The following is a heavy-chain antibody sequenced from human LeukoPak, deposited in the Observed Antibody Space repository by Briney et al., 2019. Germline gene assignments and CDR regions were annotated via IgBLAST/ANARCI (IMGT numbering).Heavy chain of an antibody. CDR2: IYYSGST. D-gene: IGHD6-19*01. CDR1: GGSISNYY. Sequence: PSETLSLTCTVSGGSISNYYWSWIRQPPGKGLEWIGYIYYSGSTNYNPSLKSRVTISVDTSKNQFSLKLSSVTVADTAVYYCAREAGLGAFDIWGQGTMVTVSS. V-gene: IGHV4-59*01. CDR3: AREAGLGAFDI. J-gene: IGHJ3*02.